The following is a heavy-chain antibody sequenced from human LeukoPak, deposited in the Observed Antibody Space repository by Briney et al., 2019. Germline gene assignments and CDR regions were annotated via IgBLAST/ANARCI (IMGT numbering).Heavy chain of an antibody. V-gene: IGHV3-7*01. CDR1: GFTFSSYW. J-gene: IGHJ3*01. CDR2: IKQDGSEK. Sequence: PGGSLRLPCAASGFTFSSYWMSWVRQAPGKGLEWVANIKQDGSEKYYVDSVKGRFTISRDNAKNSLYLQMNSLRAEDTAVYYCTRHHSIVGDAFDLWGLGTMVTVSS. CDR3: TRHHSIVGDAFDL. D-gene: IGHD3-22*01.